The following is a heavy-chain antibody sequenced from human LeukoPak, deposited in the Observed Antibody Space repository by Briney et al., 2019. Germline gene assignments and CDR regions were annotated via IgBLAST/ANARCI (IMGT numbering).Heavy chain of an antibody. CDR1: SGSFSGYY. D-gene: IGHD6-13*01. Sequence: SETLSLTCAVYSGSFSGYYWSWIRQPPGKGLEWIGEINHSGSTNYNPSLKSRVTISVDTSKNQFSLKLSSVSAADTAVYYCATVIGAAAGHFDYWGQGTLVTVSS. J-gene: IGHJ4*02. CDR3: ATVIGAAAGHFDY. V-gene: IGHV4-34*01. CDR2: INHSGST.